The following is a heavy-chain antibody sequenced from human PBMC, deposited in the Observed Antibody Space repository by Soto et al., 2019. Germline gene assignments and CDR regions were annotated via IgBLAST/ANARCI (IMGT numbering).Heavy chain of an antibody. J-gene: IGHJ4*02. D-gene: IGHD2-21*02. V-gene: IGHV1-69*01. Sequence: QVQLVQSGAEVKKPGSSVKVSCKASGGTFSSYAISWVRQAPGQGLVWMGGIIPIFGTANYAQKFQGRVTITADESTSTAYMELSILSSEDTSVYDCAGDREGGDSGAGDYWGQEPLVTVSS. CDR1: GGTFSSYA. CDR3: AGDREGGDSGAGDY. CDR2: IIPIFGTA.